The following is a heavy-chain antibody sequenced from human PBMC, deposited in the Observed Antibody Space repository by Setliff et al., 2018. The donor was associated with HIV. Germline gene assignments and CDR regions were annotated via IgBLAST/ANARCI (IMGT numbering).Heavy chain of an antibody. V-gene: IGHV3-21*01. Sequence: PGGSLRLSCAASGFTFSSHSMNWVRQAPGKGLEWVSSISRSSSYIYYSDSVKDLFTISRDNAKNTLYLQMNSLRAEDTGVYYCHSGYDTEEQSYFDYWGQGALVTVSS. CDR1: GFTFSSHS. CDR3: HSGYDTEEQSYFDY. CDR2: ISRSSSYI. D-gene: IGHD5-12*01. J-gene: IGHJ4*02.